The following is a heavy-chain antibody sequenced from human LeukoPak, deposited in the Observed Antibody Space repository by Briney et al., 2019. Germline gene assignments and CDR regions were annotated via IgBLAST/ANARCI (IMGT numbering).Heavy chain of an antibody. Sequence: SETLSLTCAVYGGSFSGYYWSWIRQPPGKGLEWIGEINHSGSSNYNPSLKSRVTISVDTSKNQFSLKLSSVTAVDTAVYYCARGLIGGQNSHSLDYWGQGTLVTVSS. D-gene: IGHD2/OR15-2a*01. CDR3: ARGLIGGQNSHSLDY. J-gene: IGHJ4*02. CDR1: GGSFSGYY. V-gene: IGHV4-34*01. CDR2: INHSGSS.